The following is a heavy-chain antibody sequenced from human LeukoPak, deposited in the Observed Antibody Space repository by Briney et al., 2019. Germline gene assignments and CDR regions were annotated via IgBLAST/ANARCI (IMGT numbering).Heavy chain of an antibody. CDR3: ARDLSSSWYAFRCAFDI. D-gene: IGHD6-13*01. CDR2: ISSSGSTI. V-gene: IGHV3-11*01. Sequence: PGGSLRLSCAASGFTFSDYYMSWIRQAPGKGLEWVSYISSSGSTIYYADSVKGRFTISRDNAKNSLYLQMNSLRAEDTAVYYCARDLSSSWYAFRCAFDIWGQGTMVTVSS. CDR1: GFTFSDYY. J-gene: IGHJ3*02.